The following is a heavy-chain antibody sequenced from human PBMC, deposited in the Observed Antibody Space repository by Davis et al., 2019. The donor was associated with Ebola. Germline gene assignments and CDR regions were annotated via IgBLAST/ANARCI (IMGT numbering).Heavy chain of an antibody. CDR1: AGSISSSSYY. V-gene: IGHV4-39*01. Sequence: SQTLSPTCTLSAGSISSSSYYCGWPRQPPGKGLEWIGSIYYSGSTYYNPSLKSRVTISVDTSKNQFSLKLSSVTAADSAVYYCATSLLAVAGVNFDYWGQGTLVTVSS. D-gene: IGHD6-19*01. CDR2: IYYSGST. J-gene: IGHJ4*02. CDR3: ATSLLAVAGVNFDY.